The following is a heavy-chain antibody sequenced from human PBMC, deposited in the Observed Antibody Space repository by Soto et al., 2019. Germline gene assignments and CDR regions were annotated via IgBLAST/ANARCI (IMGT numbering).Heavy chain of an antibody. V-gene: IGHV1-2*04. J-gene: IGHJ4*02. CDR2: INPNSGGT. Sequence: ASVKVSCKASGYTFTGYYMHWVRQAPGQGLEWMGWINPNSGGTNYAQKFQGWVTMTRDTSISTAYMELSRLRSDDTAVYYCARGIAVAGTFFFDYWGQGTLVTVSS. D-gene: IGHD6-19*01. CDR1: GYTFTGYY. CDR3: ARGIAVAGTFFFDY.